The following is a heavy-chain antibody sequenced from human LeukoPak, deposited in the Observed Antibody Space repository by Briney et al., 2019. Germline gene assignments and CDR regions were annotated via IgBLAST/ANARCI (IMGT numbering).Heavy chain of an antibody. D-gene: IGHD3-22*01. CDR1: NGSISSSSYY. V-gene: IGHV4-39*07. CDR2: IFCSGST. Sequence: SETLSLTCTVSNGSISSSSYYWGWIRQPPGKGLEWIGNIFCSGSTYYNPSLKSRVTISVDTSKNQFSLKLNSVTAADTAMYYCARAGRYYDSSSPGYWGQGTLVTVSS. CDR3: ARAGRYYDSSSPGY. J-gene: IGHJ4*02.